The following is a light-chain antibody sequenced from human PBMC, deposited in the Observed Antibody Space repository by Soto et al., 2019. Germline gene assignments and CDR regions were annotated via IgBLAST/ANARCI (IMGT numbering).Light chain of an antibody. Sequence: EIVLTQSPGTLSLSPGERATLSCRASQSLSSSYLAWYQQKPGQAPRLLIYGASSRATGIPDRFSGSGSGTDFTLTISRLEPEDFAVYYCQQYGTSPRITFGQVTRLEIK. J-gene: IGKJ5*01. CDR2: GAS. V-gene: IGKV3-20*01. CDR1: QSLSSSY. CDR3: QQYGTSPRIT.